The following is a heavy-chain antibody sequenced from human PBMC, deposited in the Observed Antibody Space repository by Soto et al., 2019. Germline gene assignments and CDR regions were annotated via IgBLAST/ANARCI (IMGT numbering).Heavy chain of an antibody. Sequence: GGSLRLSCAASGFTLSSYAMTWVRQAPGMGLEWVSGIAGSGASTFYADSVKGRFSISRDKNTLFLQMNSLRADDTAVYYCAKSLVNTVTYNWYFDLWGRGTMVTVSS. CDR3: AKSLVNTVTYNWYFDL. D-gene: IGHD4-4*01. CDR2: IAGSGAST. J-gene: IGHJ2*01. CDR1: GFTLSSYA. V-gene: IGHV3-23*01.